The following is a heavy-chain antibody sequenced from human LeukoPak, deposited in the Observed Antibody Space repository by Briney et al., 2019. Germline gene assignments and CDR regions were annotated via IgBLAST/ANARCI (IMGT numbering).Heavy chain of an antibody. CDR3: ARVLVGGPNWFDP. CDR2: INRDGSEK. CDR1: GFILSSYC. D-gene: IGHD1-26*01. V-gene: IGHV3-7*02. Sequence: GGSLRLSCAACGFILSSYCMSWVRQAPGKGLEWVANINRDGSEKYYVDSVKGRFTISRDNAKNSLYLQMNSLRAEDTSVYYCARVLVGGPNWFDPWGQGTLVTVSS. J-gene: IGHJ5*02.